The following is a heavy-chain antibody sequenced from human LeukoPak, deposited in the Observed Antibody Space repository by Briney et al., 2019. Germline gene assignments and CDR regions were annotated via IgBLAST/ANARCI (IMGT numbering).Heavy chain of an antibody. J-gene: IGHJ4*02. CDR2: IRSKANSYAT. Sequence: GGSLRLSCAASLFTFSGSAMHWVRQASGKGLEWVGRIRSKANSYATAYAASVKGRFTISRDDSKNTAYLQMNSLKTEDTAVYYCTRVGATFLDYWGQGTLVTVSS. V-gene: IGHV3-73*01. D-gene: IGHD1-26*01. CDR3: TRVGATFLDY. CDR1: LFTFSGSA.